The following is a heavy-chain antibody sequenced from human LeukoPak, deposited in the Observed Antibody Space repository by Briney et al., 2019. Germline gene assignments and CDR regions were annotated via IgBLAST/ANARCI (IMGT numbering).Heavy chain of an antibody. V-gene: IGHV1-2*02. CDR1: GYTFTGYY. Sequence: GASVKVSCKASGYTFTGYYMHWVRQAPGQGLEWMGWINPNSGGTNYAQKFQGRVTMTRDTSISTAYMELSRLRSDDTAVDYCARDYYDSSGYYPPAPDYWGQGTLVTVSS. J-gene: IGHJ4*02. CDR3: ARDYYDSSGYYPPAPDY. D-gene: IGHD3-22*01. CDR2: INPNSGGT.